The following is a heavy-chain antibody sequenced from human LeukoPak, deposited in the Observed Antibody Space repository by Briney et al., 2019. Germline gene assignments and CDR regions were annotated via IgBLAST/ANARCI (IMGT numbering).Heavy chain of an antibody. CDR1: RFTFSSYW. CDR2: IKQDGSEK. D-gene: IGHD6-13*01. Sequence: GGSLRLSCAASRFTFSSYWTSWVRQAPGKGLEWVANIKQDGSEKYYVDSVKGRFTISRDNAKNSLYLQMNSLRAEDTAVYYCANSYSSSWYAEYFQHWGQGTLVTVSS. CDR3: ANSYSSSWYAEYFQH. J-gene: IGHJ1*01. V-gene: IGHV3-7*01.